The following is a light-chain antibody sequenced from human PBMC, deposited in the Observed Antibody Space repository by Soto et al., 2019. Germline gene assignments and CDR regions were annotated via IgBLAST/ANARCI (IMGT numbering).Light chain of an antibody. Sequence: EIVMTQSPATLSVSPGERATLSCRASQSVSSSLAWYQQKPGQAPRLLIYGASTRATGIPARFSGSGSGTELPLTISSLQPEVFEVYYCHQYSLVPPLTFGGGTKVEIK. J-gene: IGKJ4*01. CDR1: QSVSSS. CDR3: HQYSLVPPLT. CDR2: GAS. V-gene: IGKV3-15*01.